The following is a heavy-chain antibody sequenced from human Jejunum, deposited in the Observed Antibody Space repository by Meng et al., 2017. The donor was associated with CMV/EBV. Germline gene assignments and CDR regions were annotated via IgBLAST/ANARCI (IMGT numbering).Heavy chain of an antibody. CDR1: GGSTNTSY. D-gene: IGHD1-26*01. CDR3: ARGPGASTREGFDH. CDR2: FYSSDTY. V-gene: IGHV4-4*07. Sequence: KESAPGSVNPSQTLSLPCPVSGGSTNTSYWSWIRQSAGKGLEWIGRFYSSDTYDYHPSLNSQVTMSLDTSKKQFSLILSSVTAADTARYYCARGPGASTREGFDHWGLGTLVTVSS. J-gene: IGHJ4*02.